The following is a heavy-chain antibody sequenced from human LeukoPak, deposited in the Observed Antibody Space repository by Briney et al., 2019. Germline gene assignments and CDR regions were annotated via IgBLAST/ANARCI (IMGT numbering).Heavy chain of an antibody. CDR3: AELGITMIGGV. CDR2: ISVSGNT. D-gene: IGHD3-10*02. J-gene: IGHJ6*04. V-gene: IGHV3-23*01. Sequence: PGGSLRLSCAASGFTLSSYAMSWVRQGPGKGLEWVSAISVSGNTYHADSVKGRFTISRDSSKNTLYLQMNSLRAGDAAVYYCAELGITMIGGVWGKGTTVTISS. CDR1: GFTLSSYA.